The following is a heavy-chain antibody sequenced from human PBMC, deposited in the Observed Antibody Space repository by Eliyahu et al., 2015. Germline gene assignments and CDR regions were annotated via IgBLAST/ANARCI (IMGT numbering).Heavy chain of an antibody. Sequence: QVQLVESGGGVVQPGRSLXLSCAASGFTFGSYXMHWVRQAPGKGLEWVAVXSYTGGNDFYADSVKGRFTISRDNSKNTLYLEMNVLKPEDTALYYCARETDGDYYFDYWGQGTLVAVSS. CDR3: ARETDGDYYFDY. CDR2: XSYTGGND. D-gene: IGHD3-10*01. V-gene: IGHV3-30-3*01. CDR1: GFTFGSYX. J-gene: IGHJ4*02.